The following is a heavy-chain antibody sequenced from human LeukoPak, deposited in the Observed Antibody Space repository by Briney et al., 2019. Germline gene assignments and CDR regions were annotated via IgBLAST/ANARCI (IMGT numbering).Heavy chain of an antibody. D-gene: IGHD3-16*01. CDR2: IYYSGST. Sequence: SETLSLTCTVSGGSISSSSYYWGWIRQPPGKGLEWIGSIYYSGSTYYNPSLKSRVTISVDTSKNQFSLKLSSVTAADTAVYYCARFIPFKYYFDYWGQGTLVTVSS. CDR1: GGSISSSSYY. J-gene: IGHJ4*02. V-gene: IGHV4-39*07. CDR3: ARFIPFKYYFDY.